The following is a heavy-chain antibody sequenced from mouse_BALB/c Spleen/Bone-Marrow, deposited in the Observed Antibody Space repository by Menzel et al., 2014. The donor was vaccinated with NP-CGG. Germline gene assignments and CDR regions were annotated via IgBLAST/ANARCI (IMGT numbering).Heavy chain of an antibody. CDR3: ARQESIYDGYYGGFTY. J-gene: IGHJ3*01. CDR2: ISSGGGYT. D-gene: IGHD2-3*01. V-gene: IGHV5-9-1*01. Sequence: EVMLVESGGGLVKPGGSLKLSCAASGFTFSSFAMSWVRQTPEERLEWVATISSGGGYTYYPDSVKGRFTISRDNAKNILYLQISSLRSEDTAMYYCARQESIYDGYYGGFTYWGQGTLVTVSA. CDR1: GFTFSSFA.